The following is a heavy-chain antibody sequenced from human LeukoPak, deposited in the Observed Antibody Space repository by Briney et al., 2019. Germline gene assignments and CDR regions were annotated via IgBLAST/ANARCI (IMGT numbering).Heavy chain of an antibody. D-gene: IGHD5-24*01. CDR1: GFTFSNYP. J-gene: IGHJ4*02. V-gene: IGHV3-23*01. Sequence: GGSLRLSCEASGFTFSNYPMSWVRQAPGRGLEWVSVISESGDVTHYADAMKGRFTISRDNSKNTLYLQMNSLRAEDTAVYYCAKGGRRDGYNPGAFDYWGQGTLVTVSS. CDR3: AKGGRRDGYNPGAFDY. CDR2: ISESGDVT.